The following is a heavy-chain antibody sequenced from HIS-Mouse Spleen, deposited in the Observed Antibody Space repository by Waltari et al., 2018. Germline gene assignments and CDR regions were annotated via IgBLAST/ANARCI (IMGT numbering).Heavy chain of an antibody. CDR3: ARRLLTGDAFDI. V-gene: IGHV3-21*01. Sequence: EVQLVQSGGGLVKPGGSLRLSCASSGFTFRSYSMNWVRQAPGKGLEWVSSISSSMSYIYDADSVKGRFTISRDNAKNSLYLQMNSLRAEDTAVYYCARRLLTGDAFDIWGQGTMVTVSS. J-gene: IGHJ3*02. D-gene: IGHD7-27*01. CDR1: GFTFRSYS. CDR2: ISSSMSYI.